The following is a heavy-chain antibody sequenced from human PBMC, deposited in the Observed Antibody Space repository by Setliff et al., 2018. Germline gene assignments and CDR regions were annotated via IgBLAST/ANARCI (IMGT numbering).Heavy chain of an antibody. J-gene: IGHJ4*02. V-gene: IGHV4-61*09. CDR3: AKATGFGELFI. CDR2: IYTRGST. D-gene: IGHD3-10*01. Sequence: SETMSLTCTVSGDSITSGSYYWSWIRQPAGKGLEWIGQIYTRGSTNENPSLKSRVTISVDTSKNQVSMRLTSVTAADTAIYYCAKATGFGELFIWGQGTVVTVS. CDR1: GDSITSGSYY.